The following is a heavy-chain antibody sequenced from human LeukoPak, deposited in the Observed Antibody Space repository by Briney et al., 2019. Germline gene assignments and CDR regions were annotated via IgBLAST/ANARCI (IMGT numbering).Heavy chain of an antibody. CDR2: IYYSGST. V-gene: IGHV4-59*12. CDR1: GGSISSYY. CDR3: ARDLLTMVRDQGMDV. J-gene: IGHJ6*02. Sequence: SETLPLTCTVSGGSISSYYWSWIRQPPGKGLEWIGYIYYSGSTNYNPSLKSRVTISVDTSKNQFSLKLSSVTAADTAVYYCARDLLTMVRDQGMDVWGQGTTVTVSS. D-gene: IGHD3-10*01.